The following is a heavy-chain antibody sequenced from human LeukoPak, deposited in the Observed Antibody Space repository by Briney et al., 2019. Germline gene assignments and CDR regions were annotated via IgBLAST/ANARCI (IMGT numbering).Heavy chain of an antibody. J-gene: IGHJ5*02. V-gene: IGHV3-7*03. CDR3: ASATVQLGSRYYNVFDP. D-gene: IGHD3-3*01. CDR2: INQDGSVK. CDR1: GFTFSSYG. Sequence: GGSLRLSCAASGFTFSSYGMHWVRQAPGKGLEWVANINQDGSVKDYGDSVKGRFTVSRDNTQNSLFLQMDSLRVDDTAVYYCASATVQLGSRYYNVFDPWGQGTLVTVSS.